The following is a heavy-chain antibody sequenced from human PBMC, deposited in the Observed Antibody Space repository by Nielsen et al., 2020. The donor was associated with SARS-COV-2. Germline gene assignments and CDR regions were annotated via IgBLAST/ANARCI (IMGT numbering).Heavy chain of an antibody. CDR2: ISWNSGSI. V-gene: IGHV3-9*01. J-gene: IGHJ5*02. Sequence: GGSLRLSCAASGFTFSSYGMHWVRQAPGKGLEWVSGISWNSGSIGYADSVKGRFTISRDNAKNSLYLQMNSLRAEDTALYYCARDGTWGNWFDPWGQGTLVTVSS. CDR1: GFTFSSYG. CDR3: ARDGTWGNWFDP. D-gene: IGHD3-16*01.